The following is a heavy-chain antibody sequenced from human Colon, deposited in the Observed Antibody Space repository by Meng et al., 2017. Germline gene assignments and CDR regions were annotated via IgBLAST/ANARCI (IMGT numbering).Heavy chain of an antibody. CDR2: ISSTTRYI. Sequence: EVKLVESGGGLVKPGGSLRLSCAVSGFTLTGYSLHWVRQAPGKGLELVSSISSTTRYIYYADSLKGRFTISRDNAKNSLYLQMNSLRAEDTAVYYCAREGAVVTTIGGGYFDYWGQGILVTVSS. J-gene: IGHJ4*02. D-gene: IGHD2-21*02. V-gene: IGHV3-21*01. CDR3: AREGAVVTTIGGGYFDY. CDR1: GFTLTGYS.